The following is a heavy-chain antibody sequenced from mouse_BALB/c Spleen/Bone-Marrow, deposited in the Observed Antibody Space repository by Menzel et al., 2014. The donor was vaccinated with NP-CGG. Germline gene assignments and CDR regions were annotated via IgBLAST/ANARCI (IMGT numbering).Heavy chain of an antibody. CDR3: ARGNYGNYVDYFDY. D-gene: IGHD2-1*01. CDR2: TNSNGGST. Sequence: EVKVVESGGGLVQPGGSLKLSCAASGFTFSSYGMSWVRQTPDKRLELVASTNSNGGSTYYPDSVKGRFTISRDNAKNTLSLRMSSLKSEDTAMYYCARGNYGNYVDYFDYWGQGTTLTVSS. J-gene: IGHJ2*01. V-gene: IGHV5-6-3*01. CDR1: GFTFSSYG.